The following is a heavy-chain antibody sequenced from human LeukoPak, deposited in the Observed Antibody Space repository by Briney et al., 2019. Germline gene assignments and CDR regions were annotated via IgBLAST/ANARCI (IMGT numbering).Heavy chain of an antibody. CDR2: INPNSGGT. Sequence: ASVKVSCKASGYTFTGYYMHWVRQAPGQGLEWLGWINPNSGGTNYAQKFQGRVTMTRDTSISTAYMELSRLRSDDTAVYYYARVPRCGSGGSCPFQTYYYYGMDVWGQGTTVTVSS. CDR1: GYTFTGYY. CDR3: ARVPRCGSGGSCPFQTYYYYGMDV. D-gene: IGHD2-15*01. J-gene: IGHJ6*02. V-gene: IGHV1-2*02.